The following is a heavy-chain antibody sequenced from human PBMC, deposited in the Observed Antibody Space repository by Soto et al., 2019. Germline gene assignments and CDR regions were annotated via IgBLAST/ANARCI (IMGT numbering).Heavy chain of an antibody. Sequence: GGSLRLSCSASGFTFSNYAMHWVRQAPGKGLEYVSAIVRNGGSTYYADSVKGRFTISRVNSKNTLYLQMSSLRAEDTAVYYCVKEGYYYDSSGYYYGWFDPWGQGTLVTVSS. CDR1: GFTFSNYA. CDR3: VKEGYYYDSSGYYYGWFDP. J-gene: IGHJ5*02. D-gene: IGHD3-22*01. V-gene: IGHV3-64D*06. CDR2: IVRNGGST.